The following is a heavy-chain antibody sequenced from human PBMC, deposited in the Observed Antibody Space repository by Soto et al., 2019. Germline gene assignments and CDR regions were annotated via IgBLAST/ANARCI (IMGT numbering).Heavy chain of an antibody. CDR1: GFTFSSYG. CDR3: AKSDSPADYGDSYWYFDL. V-gene: IGHV3-30*18. CDR2: ISYDGSNK. Sequence: GGSLRLSCAASGFTFSSYGMHWVRQAPGKGLEWVAVISYDGSNKYYADSVKGRFTISRDNSKNTLYLQMNSLRAEDTAVYYCAKSDSPADYGDSYWYFDLWGRGTLVTVSS. D-gene: IGHD4-17*01. J-gene: IGHJ2*01.